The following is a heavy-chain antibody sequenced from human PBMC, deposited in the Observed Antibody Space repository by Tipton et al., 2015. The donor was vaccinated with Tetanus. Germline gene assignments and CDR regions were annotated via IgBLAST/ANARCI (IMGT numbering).Heavy chain of an antibody. J-gene: IGHJ4*02. D-gene: IGHD2-8*01. Sequence: VQLVQSGGEVKKPGESLKISCKGSGYIFNNYWIGWVRQKPGKGLEWMGIIYPGNSDTRYSPSFQGQVTIPVDKSIITAYLQWSSLKASDTSMFYCARAHCTDGVCNFDFWGQGALVTVAS. CDR1: GYIFNNYW. CDR2: IYPGNSDT. V-gene: IGHV5-51*01. CDR3: ARAHCTDGVCNFDF.